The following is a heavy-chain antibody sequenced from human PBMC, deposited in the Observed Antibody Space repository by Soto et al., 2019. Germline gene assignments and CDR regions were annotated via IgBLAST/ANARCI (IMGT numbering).Heavy chain of an antibody. CDR1: GGAFNTFG. V-gene: IGHV1-69*13. J-gene: IGHJ4*02. Sequence: SVKVSCKASGGAFNTFGFSWVRQAPGQGLEWMGGIIPFFRTANYAQKFQDRVTITADESTSTVYMDLRSLRSEDTAKYYCARSPPMDSGDKYFYDFWGQGALVTVS. D-gene: IGHD4-17*01. CDR3: ARSPPMDSGDKYFYDF. CDR2: IIPFFRTA.